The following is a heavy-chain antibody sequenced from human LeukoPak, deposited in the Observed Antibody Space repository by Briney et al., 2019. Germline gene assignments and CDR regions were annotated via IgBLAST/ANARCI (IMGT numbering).Heavy chain of an antibody. D-gene: IGHD2-15*01. J-gene: IGHJ4*02. CDR3: ANEEVVPNY. V-gene: IGHV3-21*01. CDR1: GFTFSNFA. Sequence: GGSLRLSCAASGFTFSNFAMSWVRQAPGKGLEWVSSISSSSSYIYYADSVKGRFTISRDNAKNSLYLQMNSLRAEDTAVYYCANEEVVPNYWGQGTLVTVSS. CDR2: ISSSSSYI.